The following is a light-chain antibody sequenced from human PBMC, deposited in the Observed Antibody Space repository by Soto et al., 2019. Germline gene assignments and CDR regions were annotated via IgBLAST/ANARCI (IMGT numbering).Light chain of an antibody. CDR1: SSNIGAGYD. V-gene: IGLV1-40*01. J-gene: IGLJ1*01. CDR2: GNS. Sequence: QSVLTQPPSVSGAPGQRVTISCTGSSSNIGAGYDVHWYQQLPGTAPKLLIYGNSKRPSGVPDRFSGSKSGTSASLAITGLQAEDEADYYCQSYDSSSPYVFGTGTKVTVL. CDR3: QSYDSSSPYV.